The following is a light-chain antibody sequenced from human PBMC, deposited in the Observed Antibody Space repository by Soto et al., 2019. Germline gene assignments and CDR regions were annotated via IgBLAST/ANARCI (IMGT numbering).Light chain of an antibody. V-gene: IGKV3-20*01. CDR1: QSVSGSY. Sequence: EIVLTQSPGTLSLSPGERATLSCRARQSVSGSYLAWYQQKPGQSPRLLIYAASSRATGIPDRLSGSGSGIDFTLTIGKLEPDVFAVYYCQQYATRPWTFGQGTKVESK. CDR3: QQYATRPWT. J-gene: IGKJ1*01. CDR2: AAS.